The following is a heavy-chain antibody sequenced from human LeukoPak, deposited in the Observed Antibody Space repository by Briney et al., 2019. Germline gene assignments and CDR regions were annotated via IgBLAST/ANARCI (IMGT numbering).Heavy chain of an antibody. CDR1: GCIISSYG. CDR3: ASDRVTRSGWYACFDY. V-gene: IGHV3-64*01. CDR2: ISSNGGST. D-gene: IGHD6-19*01. J-gene: IGHJ4*02. Sequence: PGRSLRLSYAAAGCIISSYGMHSVRQAPGKGLEYVSAISSNGGSTYYANSVKGRFTISRDNSKNTLYLQMGSLRAEDMAVYYCASDRVTRSGWYACFDYWGQGTLVTVSS.